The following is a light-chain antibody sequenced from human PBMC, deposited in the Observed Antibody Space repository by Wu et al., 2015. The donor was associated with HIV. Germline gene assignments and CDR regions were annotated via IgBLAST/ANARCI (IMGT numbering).Light chain of an antibody. J-gene: IGKJ5*01. CDR2: DAS. Sequence: AIQLTQSPSSLSASIGDRVNITCRASQDIFTYLAWYQQTPGKPPRVLIYDASALQSGVSSRFSGSGSGKDFTLTISGLQREDFAIYFCQQLNSFLLTFGQGSRLEI. CDR1: QDIFTY. CDR3: QQLNSFLLT. V-gene: IGKV1-13*02.